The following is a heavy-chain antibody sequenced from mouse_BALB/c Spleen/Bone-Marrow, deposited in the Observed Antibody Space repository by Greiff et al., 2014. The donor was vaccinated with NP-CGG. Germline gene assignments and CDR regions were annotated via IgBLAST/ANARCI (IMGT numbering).Heavy chain of an antibody. CDR3: APYDGYYNWYFDV. CDR2: IDPSSGYS. Sequence: VQLQQSGAELARPGASVKMSCKASGYTFTSYTMHWIKQRPGQGLEWIGYIDPSSGYSNYNQKFKDKATLTADISSSTAYMQLSSLTSEDSAVYYCAPYDGYYNWYFDVWGAGTTATVSS. V-gene: IGHV1-4*01. J-gene: IGHJ1*01. D-gene: IGHD2-3*01. CDR1: GYTFTSYT.